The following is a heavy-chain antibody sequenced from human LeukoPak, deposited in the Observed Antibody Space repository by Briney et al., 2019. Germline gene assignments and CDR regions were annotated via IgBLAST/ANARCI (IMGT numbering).Heavy chain of an antibody. CDR2: INPNSGGT. J-gene: IGHJ4*02. Sequence: VASVKVSCKASGYTCTSYYMHWVRQAPGQGLEWMGRINPNSGGTNYAQKFQGRVTMTRDTSISTAYMELSRLRSDDTAVYYCARADYGDYVEGFDYWGQGTLVTVSS. V-gene: IGHV1-2*06. D-gene: IGHD4-17*01. CDR3: ARADYGDYVEGFDY. CDR1: GYTCTSYY.